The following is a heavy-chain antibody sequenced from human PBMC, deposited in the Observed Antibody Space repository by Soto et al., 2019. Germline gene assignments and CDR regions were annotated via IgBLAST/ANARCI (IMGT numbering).Heavy chain of an antibody. CDR2: INPSGGST. CDR3: ARSRNNWNERADWFDP. D-gene: IGHD1-20*01. J-gene: IGHJ5*02. V-gene: IGHV1-46*01. Sequence: QVQLVQSGAEVKKPGASVKVSCKASGYTFTSYYMHWVRQAPGQGLEWMGIINPSGGSTSYAQKFQGRVTMTRDTYTSTVYMELSSLRSEDTAVYYCARSRNNWNERADWFDPWGQGTLVTVSS. CDR1: GYTFTSYY.